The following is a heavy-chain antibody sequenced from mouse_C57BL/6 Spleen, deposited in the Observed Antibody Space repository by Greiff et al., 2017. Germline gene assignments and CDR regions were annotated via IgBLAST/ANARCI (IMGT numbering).Heavy chain of an antibody. CDR2: IHPNSGST. CDR3: ARSRAAQALYYFDY. D-gene: IGHD3-2*02. CDR1: GYTFPSYW. Sequence: VQLQQPGAELVKPGASVKLSCKASGYTFPSYWMHWVKQRPGQGLEWIGMIHPNSGSTNYNEKFKSKATLTVDKSSSTAYMQLSSLTSEDSAVYYCARSRAAQALYYFDYWGQGTTLTVSS. V-gene: IGHV1-64*01. J-gene: IGHJ2*01.